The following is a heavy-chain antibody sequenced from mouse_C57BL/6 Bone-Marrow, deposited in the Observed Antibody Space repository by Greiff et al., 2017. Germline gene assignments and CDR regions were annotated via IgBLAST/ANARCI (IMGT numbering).Heavy chain of an antibody. J-gene: IGHJ1*03. CDR2: IYPGSGST. V-gene: IGHV1-55*01. Sequence: VKLQQPGAELVKPGASVKMSCKASGYTFTSYWITWVKQRPGQGLEWIGDIYPGSGSTNYNEKFKSKATLTVDTSSSTAYMQLSSLTSEDSAVYYCARGGGNIYWYFDVWGTGTTVTVSS. D-gene: IGHD2-1*01. CDR3: ARGGGNIYWYFDV. CDR1: GYTFTSYW.